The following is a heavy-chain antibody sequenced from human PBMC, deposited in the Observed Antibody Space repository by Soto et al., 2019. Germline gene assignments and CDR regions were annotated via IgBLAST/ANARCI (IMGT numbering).Heavy chain of an antibody. CDR3: ARGSSSGYDFPAFDI. D-gene: IGHD5-12*01. Sequence: ASVKVSCKASGYTFTGYYMHWVRQAPGQGLEWMGWINPNSGGTNYAQKFQGWVTMTRDTSISTAYMELSRLRSDDTAVYYCARGSSSGYDFPAFDIWGQGTMVTVSS. CDR1: GYTFTGYY. J-gene: IGHJ3*02. V-gene: IGHV1-2*04. CDR2: INPNSGGT.